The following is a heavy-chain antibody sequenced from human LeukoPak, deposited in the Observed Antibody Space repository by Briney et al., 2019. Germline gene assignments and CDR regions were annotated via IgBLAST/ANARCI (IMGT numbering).Heavy chain of an antibody. CDR1: GFTFSNFA. J-gene: IGHJ4*02. CDR2: ISGSGGDT. Sequence: GGSLRLSCAASGFTFSNFAMSWVRQAPGKGLEWVSAISGSGGDTYYADSVKGRFTVSRDNAKSTLYLQMNSLRAEDTALYYCAKDTLLLLYWGQGTLVTVSS. D-gene: IGHD3-22*01. CDR3: AKDTLLLLY. V-gene: IGHV3-23*01.